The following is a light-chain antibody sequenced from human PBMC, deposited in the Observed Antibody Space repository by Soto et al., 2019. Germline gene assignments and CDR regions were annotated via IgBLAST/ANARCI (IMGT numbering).Light chain of an antibody. V-gene: IGKV3D-20*02. CDR2: DAS. J-gene: IGKJ3*01. Sequence: DIGLTQYTCSLPLSPGESVSLPCGASQTVTSNYLAWYQQKPGQAPRLIIYDASNRATGIPDRFSGSGSGTDFTLTISSLEPEDFAVYYCQQRSNWLFGPGTKVDIK. CDR1: QTVTSNY. CDR3: QQRSNWL.